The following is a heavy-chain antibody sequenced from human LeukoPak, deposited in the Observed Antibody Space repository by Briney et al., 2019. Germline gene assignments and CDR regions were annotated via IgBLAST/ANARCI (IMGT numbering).Heavy chain of an antibody. CDR2: ISNDGIKK. V-gene: IGHV3-30*18. CDR3: AKGPIVVVPAATFDY. D-gene: IGHD2-2*01. Sequence: GGSLRLSCAASAFTFSSYGMHWVRQAPGKGLEWVAVISNDGIKKYYADSVKGRFTISRDNSKNTLYLQMNSLRAEDTAVYYCAKGPIVVVPAATFDYWGQGTLVTVSS. J-gene: IGHJ4*02. CDR1: AFTFSSYG.